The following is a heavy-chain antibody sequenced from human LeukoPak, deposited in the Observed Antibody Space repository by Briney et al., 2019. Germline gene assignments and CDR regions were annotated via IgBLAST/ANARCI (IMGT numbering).Heavy chain of an antibody. CDR3: ATRYSSNRGVGN. CDR1: GGSFSGYY. J-gene: IGHJ4*02. CDR2: INHSGST. D-gene: IGHD6-13*01. V-gene: IGHV4-34*01. Sequence: SETLSLTCAVYGGSFSGYYWSWIRQPPGKGLEWIGEINHSGSTNYNPSLKSRVTISVDTSKNQFSLKLSSVTAADTAVYYCATRYSSNRGVGNWGQGTLVTVSS.